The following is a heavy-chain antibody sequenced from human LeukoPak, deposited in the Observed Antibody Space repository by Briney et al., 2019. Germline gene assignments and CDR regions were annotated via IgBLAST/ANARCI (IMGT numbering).Heavy chain of an antibody. CDR2: INPNSGGT. J-gene: IGHJ5*02. CDR1: GYTFTSYG. D-gene: IGHD6-19*01. CDR3: ARDRGAVAGRVKNWFDP. V-gene: IGHV1-2*02. Sequence: ASVKVSCKASGYTFTSYGISWVRQAPGQGLEWMGWINPNSGGTNYAQKFQGRVTMTRDTSISTAYMELSGLRSDDTAVYYCARDRGAVAGRVKNWFDPWGQGTLVTVSS.